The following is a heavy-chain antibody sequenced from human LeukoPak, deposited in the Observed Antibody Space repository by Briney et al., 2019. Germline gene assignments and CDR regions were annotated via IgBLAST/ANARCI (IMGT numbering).Heavy chain of an antibody. CDR2: IYYSGNT. D-gene: IGHD5-12*01. V-gene: IGHV4-59*01. CDR3: AGAWYSGYHDY. CDR1: GGSISSYY. J-gene: IGHJ4*02. Sequence: SETLSLTCTVSGGSISSYYWSWIRQPPGKGLEWIGYIYYSGNTNYNPSLKSRVTISVDTSKNQFSLKLSSVTAADTAVYYCAGAWYSGYHDYWGQGTLVTVSS.